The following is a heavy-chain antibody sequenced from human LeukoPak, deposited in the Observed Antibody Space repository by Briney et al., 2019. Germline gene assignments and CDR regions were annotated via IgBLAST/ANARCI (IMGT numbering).Heavy chain of an antibody. V-gene: IGHV1-8*01. J-gene: IGHJ4*02. D-gene: IGHD3-10*01. CDR3: ASHTYYLSSGSFGH. CDR2: MNPGSGNT. CDR1: GYTFTSFD. Sequence: RASVKVSCKASGYTFTSFDINWVRQATGQGPEWMGWMNPGSGNTGYAQRFRGRVTITRDTSISTAYLELSSLTSEDTAVYYCASHTYYLSSGSFGHWGQGTLVTVSS.